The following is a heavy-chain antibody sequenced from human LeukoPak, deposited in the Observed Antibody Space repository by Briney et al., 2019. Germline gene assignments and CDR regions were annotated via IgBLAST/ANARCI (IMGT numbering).Heavy chain of an antibody. V-gene: IGHV3-9*01. CDR2: ISWNSDSI. CDR1: GFTFDDYA. D-gene: IGHD5-24*01. CDR3: AKDGRWLQLGYYFDY. Sequence: AGGSLRLSCAASGFTFDDYAMHWVRQAPGKGLEWVSGISWNSDSIGYADSVKGRFTISRDNAKNFLYLQMNSLRAEDTALYYCAKDGRWLQLGYYFDYWGQGTLVTVSS. J-gene: IGHJ4*02.